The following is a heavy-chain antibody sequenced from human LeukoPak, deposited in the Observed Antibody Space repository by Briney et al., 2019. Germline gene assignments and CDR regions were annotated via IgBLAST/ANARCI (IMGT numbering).Heavy chain of an antibody. D-gene: IGHD3-10*01. CDR2: ISDSGSGT. Sequence: GGSLRLSCAASGFTFSRYAMSWVRQAPGKGLEWVSSISDSGSGTYYADSVMGRFTISRDNSKNTLYLQMNSLRAEETAIYYCAKDIYMGGGGLRYDGSYFDSWGQGTMVTVSS. CDR3: AKDIYMGGGGLRYDGSYFDS. CDR1: GFTFSRYA. J-gene: IGHJ4*02. V-gene: IGHV3-23*01.